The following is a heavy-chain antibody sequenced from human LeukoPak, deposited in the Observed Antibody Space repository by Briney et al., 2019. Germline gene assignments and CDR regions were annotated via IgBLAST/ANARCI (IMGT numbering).Heavy chain of an antibody. CDR1: GYTFTTYA. CDR2: INVGNGNT. CDR3: ARDPTAGSRDWYAWFDP. J-gene: IGHJ5*02. D-gene: IGHD6-19*01. Sequence: ASVKVSYKASGYTFTTYALHWVRQAPGQRLEWMAWINVGNGNTKYSQKFQGRVTISRDTSASTAYMEVRSLRSEDTAVYYCARDPTAGSRDWYAWFDPWGQGTLVTVSS. V-gene: IGHV1-3*01.